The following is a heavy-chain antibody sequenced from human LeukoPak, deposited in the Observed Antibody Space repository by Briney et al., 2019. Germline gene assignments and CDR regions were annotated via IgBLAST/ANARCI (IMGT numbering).Heavy chain of an antibody. V-gene: IGHV3-7*01. CDR1: GFSFSTYW. CDR2: TNEHETEK. J-gene: IGHJ4*02. Sequence: AGGSLRLSCEVSGFSFSTYWMSWVRQAPEKGLEWVGQTNEHETEKYYGDAVRGRFTIYRDNAKNSLYLQMNSLRPEDTAVYYCARDSRGTTFDYWGQGTLVTVSS. CDR3: ARDSRGTTFDY. D-gene: IGHD3-16*01.